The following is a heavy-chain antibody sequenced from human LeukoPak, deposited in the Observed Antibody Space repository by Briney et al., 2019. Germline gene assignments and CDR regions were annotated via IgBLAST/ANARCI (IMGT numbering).Heavy chain of an antibody. Sequence: GGSLRLSCAASGFTFSSYWMHWVRQAPGKGLVWVSRVNNDGSGTTYADVVKGRFTSSRDNAKNTLYLQMNSLRADDTAVYYCVRASDAFDIWGQGTMVTVSS. J-gene: IGHJ3*02. V-gene: IGHV3-74*01. CDR2: VNNDGSGT. CDR3: VRASDAFDI. CDR1: GFTFSSYW.